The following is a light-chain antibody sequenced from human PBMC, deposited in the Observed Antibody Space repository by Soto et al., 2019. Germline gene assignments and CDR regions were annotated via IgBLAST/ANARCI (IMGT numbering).Light chain of an antibody. CDR2: EVS. V-gene: IGLV2-14*01. J-gene: IGLJ1*01. CDR1: SSDIGTYDY. Sequence: QSALTQPASVSGSPGQSITISCSGASSDIGTYDYVSWYQHHPGRATKLLIYEVSNRPSGVSYRFSGSKSGNTASLTISGLQAEDEGDYYCTTFAPGRIYVFGSGTKLTVL. CDR3: TTFAPGRIYV.